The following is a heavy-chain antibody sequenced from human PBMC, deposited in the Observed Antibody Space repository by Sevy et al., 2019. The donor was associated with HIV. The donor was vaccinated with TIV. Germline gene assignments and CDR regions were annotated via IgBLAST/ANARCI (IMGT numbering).Heavy chain of an antibody. CDR3: VRADPAQHFDS. J-gene: IGHJ4*02. Sequence: ASVKVSCKASGDTFINNDMHWVRQAPGQGLEWMGIIDPSAGNATYAQRFQGRVTMTRDTSTSTLYMDLNSLRSEDTAVYYCVRADPAQHFDSWGQGTLVTVSS. CDR1: GDTFINND. CDR2: IDPSAGNA. V-gene: IGHV1-46*01.